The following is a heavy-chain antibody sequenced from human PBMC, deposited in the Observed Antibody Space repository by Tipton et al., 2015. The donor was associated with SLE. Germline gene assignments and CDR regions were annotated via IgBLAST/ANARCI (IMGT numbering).Heavy chain of an antibody. D-gene: IGHD1-7*01. CDR2: VNHSGST. Sequence: TLSLTCAVYGGSFSGYYWSWIRQPPGKGLEWIGEVNHSGSTNYNPSLKSRVTIFVDTSKNQFSLNVNSVTAADTAVYYCATETLTGTILVWGQGTLATVSS. J-gene: IGHJ4*02. V-gene: IGHV4-34*01. CDR3: ATETLTGTILV. CDR1: GGSFSGYY.